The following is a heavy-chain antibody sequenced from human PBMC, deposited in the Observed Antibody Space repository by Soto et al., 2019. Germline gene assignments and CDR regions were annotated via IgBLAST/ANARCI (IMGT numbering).Heavy chain of an antibody. CDR3: ARVSRRGGVVIYPWFDP. D-gene: IGHD3-3*01. Sequence: SVKVSCKASGGTLSSYAISWVRQAPGQGLEWMGGIIPIFGTANYAQKFQGRVTITADESTSTAYMELSSLRSEDTAVYYCARVSRRGGVVIYPWFDPWGQGTLVTVSS. CDR1: GGTLSSYA. CDR2: IIPIFGTA. J-gene: IGHJ5*02. V-gene: IGHV1-69*13.